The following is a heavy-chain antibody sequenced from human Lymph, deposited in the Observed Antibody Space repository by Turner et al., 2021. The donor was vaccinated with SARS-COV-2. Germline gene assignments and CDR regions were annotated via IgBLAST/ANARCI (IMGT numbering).Heavy chain of an antibody. D-gene: IGHD3-22*01. J-gene: IGHJ2*01. CDR3: AREGYYDSSGYYLRGEGVFDL. V-gene: IGHV4-4*07. CDR1: AGFISSYY. Sequence: HVQLQESAAALVKPSETLSPTCTVVAGFISSYYWSWIRQPAGKGLEWIGRIYTSGSTNYNSSLKSRVTMSVDTSENQFSLKLSSVTAADTAVYSFAREGYYDSSGYYLRGEGVFDLWGRGTLVTVSS. CDR2: IYTSGST.